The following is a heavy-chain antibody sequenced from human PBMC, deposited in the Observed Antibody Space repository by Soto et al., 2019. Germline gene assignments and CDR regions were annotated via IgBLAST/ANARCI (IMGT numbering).Heavy chain of an antibody. CDR3: ARDGVAEIDY. D-gene: IGHD2-15*01. Sequence: GGSLRLSCAASGFTFSDYNMIWVRQAPGKGLEWVSYIDIFSSTIYYADSVKGRITISRDNAKNSLYLQMNSLRDEDTAVYYCARDGVAEIDYWGQGTLVTVSS. V-gene: IGHV3-48*02. CDR2: IDIFSSTI. CDR1: GFTFSDYN. J-gene: IGHJ4*02.